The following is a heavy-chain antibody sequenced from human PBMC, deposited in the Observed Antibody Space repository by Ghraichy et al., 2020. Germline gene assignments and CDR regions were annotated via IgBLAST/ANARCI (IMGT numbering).Heavy chain of an antibody. CDR3: ARGYSGYDFVSFDI. D-gene: IGHD5-12*01. J-gene: IGHJ3*02. CDR1: GFSLSTSGMC. Sequence: SGPTLVKPTQTLTLTCTFSGFSLSTSGMCVSWIRQPPGKALEWLARIDWDDDKYYSSSLKTRLTISKDTSKNQVVLTMTNMDPVDTATYYCARGYSGYDFVSFDIWGQGTMVTVSS. V-gene: IGHV2-70*11. CDR2: IDWDDDK.